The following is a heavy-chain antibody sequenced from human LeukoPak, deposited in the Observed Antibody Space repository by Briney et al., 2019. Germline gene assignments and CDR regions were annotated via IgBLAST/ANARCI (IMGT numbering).Heavy chain of an antibody. D-gene: IGHD3-22*01. CDR3: ARDSDYYHNDAFDI. V-gene: IGHV4-59*01. CDR2: IYYSGST. CDR1: GGSISSYY. J-gene: IGHJ3*02. Sequence: ASETLSLTCTVSGGSISSYYWSWIRQPPGKGLEWIGYIYYSGSTNYNPSLRSRVTISVDTSKNQFSLKLSSVTAADTAVYYCARDSDYYHNDAFDIWGQGTMVTVSS.